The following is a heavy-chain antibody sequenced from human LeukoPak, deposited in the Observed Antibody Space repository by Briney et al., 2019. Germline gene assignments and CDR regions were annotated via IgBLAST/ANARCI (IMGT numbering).Heavy chain of an antibody. D-gene: IGHD3-3*01. CDR2: ISYDGSNK. CDR1: GFTFSSYA. V-gene: IGHV3-30*04. CDR3: ARPYYDFWTPFDY. J-gene: IGHJ4*02. Sequence: GGSLRLSCAASGFTFSSYAMHWVRRAPGKGLEWVAVISYDGSNKYYADSVKGRFTISRDNSKNTLYLQMNSLRAEDTAVYYCARPYYDFWTPFDYWGQGTLVTVSS.